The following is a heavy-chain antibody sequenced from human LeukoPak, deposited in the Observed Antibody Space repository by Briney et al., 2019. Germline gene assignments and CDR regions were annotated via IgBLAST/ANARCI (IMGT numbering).Heavy chain of an antibody. Sequence: ASVKVSCKASGYTFTSYAMNWVRQAPGQGLEWMGWINTNTGNPTYAQGFTGRFVFSLDTSVSTAYLQISSLKAEDTAVYYCARVRGSPLVVVAALDLWGRGTLVTVSS. J-gene: IGHJ2*01. CDR1: GYTFTSYA. CDR2: INTNTGNP. CDR3: ARVRGSPLVVVAALDL. V-gene: IGHV7-4-1*02. D-gene: IGHD2-15*01.